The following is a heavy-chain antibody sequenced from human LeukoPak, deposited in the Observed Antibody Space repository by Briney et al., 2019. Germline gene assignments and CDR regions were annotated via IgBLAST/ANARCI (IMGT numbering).Heavy chain of an antibody. D-gene: IGHD6-13*01. CDR3: ARRSSWYYFDY. J-gene: IGHJ4*02. Sequence: SETLSLTCTVSGGSISSSSYYWGWIRQPPGKGLEWIGSIYYSGSTYYNPSLKSRVTISVDTSKNQFSLKLSFVTAADTAVYYCARRSSWYYFDYWGQGTLVTVSS. CDR2: IYYSGST. CDR1: GGSISSSSYY. V-gene: IGHV4-39*01.